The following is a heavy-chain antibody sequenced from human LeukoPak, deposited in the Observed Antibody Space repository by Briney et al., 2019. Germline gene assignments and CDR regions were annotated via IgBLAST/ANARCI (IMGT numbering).Heavy chain of an antibody. D-gene: IGHD1-1*01. V-gene: IGHV3-23*01. J-gene: IGHJ3*01. Sequence: PGGSLRLSCEASGFAFNIHAMSWVRQAPGKGLEWVSTIGGVAVSSDYADSVKGRFTLSRDDSKNTVFLQMNSLRVDDTAMYYCVKDHFSGNGIYDPFDVWGQGTMVTVS. CDR2: IGGVAVSS. CDR1: GFAFNIHA. CDR3: VKDHFSGNGIYDPFDV.